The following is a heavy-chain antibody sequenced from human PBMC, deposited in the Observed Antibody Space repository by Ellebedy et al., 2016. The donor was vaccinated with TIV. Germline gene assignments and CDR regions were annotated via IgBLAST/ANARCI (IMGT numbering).Heavy chain of an antibody. CDR1: GGSFSGYY. D-gene: IGHD3-10*01. J-gene: IGHJ4*02. CDR3: ARDRYYGSGSYLHY. CDR2: INHSGST. Sequence: SETLSLXXAVYGGSFSGYYWSWIRQPPGKGLEWIGEINHSGSTNYNPSLKSRVTISVDTSKNQFSLKLSSVTAADTAVYYCARDRYYGSGSYLHYWGQGTLVTVSS. V-gene: IGHV4-34*01.